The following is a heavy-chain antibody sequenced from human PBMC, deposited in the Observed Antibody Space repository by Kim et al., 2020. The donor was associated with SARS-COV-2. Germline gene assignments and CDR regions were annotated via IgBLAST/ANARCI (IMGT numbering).Heavy chain of an antibody. Sequence: SETLSLTCTVSGGSISNYYWSWIRQPPGKGLEWIGYFYYSGSTNYNPSLKSRVTITVDTSRNQFSLKMSSVTAADTAVYYCARGGYYDSSGCHRAFDLWGQGTMVTISS. CDR2: FYYSGST. D-gene: IGHD3-22*01. CDR1: GGSISNYY. V-gene: IGHV4-59*01. J-gene: IGHJ3*01. CDR3: ARGGYYDSSGCHRAFDL.